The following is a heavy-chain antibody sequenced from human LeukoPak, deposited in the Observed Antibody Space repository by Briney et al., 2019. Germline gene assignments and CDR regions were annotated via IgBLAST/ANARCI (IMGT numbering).Heavy chain of an antibody. CDR3: ASFYGCGSPNWFDP. CDR1: GFTFSSYG. J-gene: IGHJ5*02. D-gene: IGHD1-26*01. CDR2: ISSSSSYI. Sequence: GGTLRLSCAASGFTFSSYGMNWVRQAPGKGLEWVSSISSSSSYIYYADSVEGRFTISRDNAKNSMYLQMNSLRAEDTAVYYCASFYGCGSPNWFDPWGQGTLVTVSS. V-gene: IGHV3-21*01.